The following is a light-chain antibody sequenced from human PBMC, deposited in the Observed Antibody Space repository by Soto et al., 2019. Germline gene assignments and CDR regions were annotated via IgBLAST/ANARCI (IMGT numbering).Light chain of an antibody. J-gene: IGKJ5*01. Sequence: EIVRTQSPATLSVSPGERATLSCRASQSVSSNLAWYQKKPGQAPRLLLYGASTSATGIPARFSGSGSGTELTLTISSLQSEDFAVYYCQQYNNWPPITFGQGTRLEIK. CDR2: GAS. CDR3: QQYNNWPPIT. V-gene: IGKV3-15*01. CDR1: QSVSSN.